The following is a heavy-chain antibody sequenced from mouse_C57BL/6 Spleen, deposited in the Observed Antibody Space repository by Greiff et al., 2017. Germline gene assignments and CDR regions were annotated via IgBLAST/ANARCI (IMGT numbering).Heavy chain of an antibody. CDR1: GYTFTSYW. Sequence: VQLQQPGAELVKPGASVKMSCKASGYTFTSYWITWVKQRPGQGLEWIGDIYPGSGSTNYNEKFKSKATLTVDTSSSTAYMQLSSLTSEDSAVYYCARRITTVVVPYAMDYWGQGTSVTVSS. CDR3: ARRITTVVVPYAMDY. CDR2: IYPGSGST. D-gene: IGHD1-1*01. J-gene: IGHJ4*01. V-gene: IGHV1-55*01.